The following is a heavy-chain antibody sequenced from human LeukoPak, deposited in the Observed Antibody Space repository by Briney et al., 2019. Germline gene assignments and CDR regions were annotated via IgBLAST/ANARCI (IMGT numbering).Heavy chain of an antibody. D-gene: IGHD1-26*01. CDR3: AGTRAGSYFYFDY. Sequence: ASVKVSCKASGYTFTGYYMHCVRQAPGQGLEWMGWINPNSGGTNYAQKFQGRVTMTRDTSISTAYMELSRLRSDDTAVYYCAGTRAGSYFYFDYWGQGTLVTVSS. J-gene: IGHJ4*02. V-gene: IGHV1-2*02. CDR2: INPNSGGT. CDR1: GYTFTGYY.